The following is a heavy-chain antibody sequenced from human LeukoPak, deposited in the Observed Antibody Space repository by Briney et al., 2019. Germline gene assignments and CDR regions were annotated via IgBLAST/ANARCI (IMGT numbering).Heavy chain of an antibody. CDR1: GLTVSNHW. Sequence: GGSLRLSCVASGLTVSNHWMSWVRQAPGKGLEWVANIKQDGSEKYYVDSVKGRFTISRDNAKNSLYLQMNSLRAEDTAVYYCARDLLFYCSGGSCYSENLDYWGQGTLVTVSS. D-gene: IGHD2-15*01. CDR3: ARDLLFYCSGGSCYSENLDY. V-gene: IGHV3-7*01. CDR2: IKQDGSEK. J-gene: IGHJ4*02.